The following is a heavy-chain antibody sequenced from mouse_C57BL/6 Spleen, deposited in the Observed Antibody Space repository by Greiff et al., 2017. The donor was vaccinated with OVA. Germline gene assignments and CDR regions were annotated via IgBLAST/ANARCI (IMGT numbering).Heavy chain of an antibody. D-gene: IGHD2-1*01. CDR3: ARGYGNYLEY. Sequence: QVQLQQPGAELVKPGASVKVSCKASGYTFNSYWMHWVKQRPGQGLEWIGRIHPSDSDTKYTQKFKGKATLTVDKSSSTAYMQLSSLTTEDSAVYYCARGYGNYLEYWGQGTTLTVSS. CDR1: GYTFNSYW. CDR2: IHPSDSDT. J-gene: IGHJ2*01. V-gene: IGHV1-74*01.